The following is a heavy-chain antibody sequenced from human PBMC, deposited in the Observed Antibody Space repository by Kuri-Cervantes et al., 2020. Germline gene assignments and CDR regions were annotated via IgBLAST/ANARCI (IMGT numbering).Heavy chain of an antibody. J-gene: IGHJ4*02. CDR3: ARNRPSLWGRRYYFDY. D-gene: IGHD6-6*01. CDR2: INPNNGGT. V-gene: IGHV1-2*02. Sequence: ASVKVSCKASGYTFTSYYMHWVRQAPGQGLEWMGWINPNNGGTSYAQKFQGRVTMTRDTSISTAYMELSSLRSEDTAVYYWARNRPSLWGRRYYFDYWGQGTLVTVSS. CDR1: GYTFTSYY.